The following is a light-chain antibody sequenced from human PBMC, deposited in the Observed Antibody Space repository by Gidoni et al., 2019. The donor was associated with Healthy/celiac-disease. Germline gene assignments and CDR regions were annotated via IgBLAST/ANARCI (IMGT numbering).Light chain of an antibody. CDR2: WAS. J-gene: IGKJ2*01. Sequence: DIVMTKSPDYLAVSLGERATTNCKSSQRVLYSSNNKNYLAWYQQKPGQPPKLLIYWASTRESGVPDRFSGSGSRTDFTLTISSLQAEDVAVYYCQQYYSTLTFGQGTKLEIK. V-gene: IGKV4-1*01. CDR3: QQYYSTLT. CDR1: QRVLYSSNNKNY.